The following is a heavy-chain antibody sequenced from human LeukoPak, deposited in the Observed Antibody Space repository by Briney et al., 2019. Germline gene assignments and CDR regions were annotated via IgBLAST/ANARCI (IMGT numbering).Heavy chain of an antibody. Sequence: SETLSLTCTVSGGSISSGSYYWSWIRQPAGKGLEWIGRIYISGSTNYNPSLKSRVAISVDTSKNQFSLKLSSVTAADTAVYYCARVIWEGLVYFDYWGQGTLVTVSS. J-gene: IGHJ4*02. CDR3: ARVIWEGLVYFDY. D-gene: IGHD1-26*01. CDR1: GGSISSGSYY. V-gene: IGHV4-61*02. CDR2: IYISGST.